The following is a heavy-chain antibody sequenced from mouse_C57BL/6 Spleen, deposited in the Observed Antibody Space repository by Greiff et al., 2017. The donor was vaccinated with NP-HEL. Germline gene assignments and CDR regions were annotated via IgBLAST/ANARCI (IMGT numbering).Heavy chain of an antibody. CDR3: ARHYYGSSHWYFDV. Sequence: DVKLQESGGDLVKPGGSLKLSCAASGFTFSSYGMSWVRQTPDKRLEWVATISSGGSYTYYPDSVKGRFTISRDNAKNTLYLQMSSLKSEDTAMYYCARHYYGSSHWYFDVWGTGTTVTVSS. J-gene: IGHJ1*03. CDR1: GFTFSSYG. D-gene: IGHD1-1*01. CDR2: ISSGGSYT. V-gene: IGHV5-6*02.